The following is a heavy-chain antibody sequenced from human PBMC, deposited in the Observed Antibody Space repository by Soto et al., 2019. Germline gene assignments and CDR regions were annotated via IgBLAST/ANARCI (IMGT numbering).Heavy chain of an antibody. CDR3: ARRGSGSYYDY. V-gene: IGHV3-23*01. Sequence: EVQLLESGGGLVQPGGSLRLSCAASGFTFSSYAMRWVRQAPGKGLEWVSAISGSGGSTYYADSVKGRFTISRDNSKNTLYLEMNSLRAEDTAVYYCARRGSGSYYDYWGQGTLVTVSS. D-gene: IGHD1-26*01. CDR1: GFTFSSYA. J-gene: IGHJ4*02. CDR2: ISGSGGST.